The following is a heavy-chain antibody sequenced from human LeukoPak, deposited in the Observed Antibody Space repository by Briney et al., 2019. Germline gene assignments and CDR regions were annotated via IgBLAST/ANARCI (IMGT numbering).Heavy chain of an antibody. J-gene: IGHJ6*02. CDR2: IIPIFGTA. CDR1: GGTFSSYA. CDR3: ATDLVVAAAGYYYYYGMDV. V-gene: IGHV1-69*06. Sequence: ASVKVPCKASGGTFSSYAISWVRQAPGQGLEWMGGIIPIFGTANYAQKFQGRVTMTEDTSTDTAYMELSSLRSEDTAVYYCATDLVVAAAGYYYYYGMDVWGQGTTVTVSS. D-gene: IGHD6-13*01.